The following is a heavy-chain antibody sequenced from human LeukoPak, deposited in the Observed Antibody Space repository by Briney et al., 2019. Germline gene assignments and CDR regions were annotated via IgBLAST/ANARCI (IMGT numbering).Heavy chain of an antibody. D-gene: IGHD3-22*01. CDR3: AKDRGYYYDSSGLGY. CDR2: IKQDGSEK. Sequence: PGGSLRLSCAASGFTFSSYWMSWVRQAPGKGLEWVANIKQDGSEKYYADSVKGRFTISRDNSKNTLYLQMSSLRAEDTAVYYCAKDRGYYYDSSGLGYWGQGTLVTVSS. V-gene: IGHV3-7*01. CDR1: GFTFSSYW. J-gene: IGHJ4*02.